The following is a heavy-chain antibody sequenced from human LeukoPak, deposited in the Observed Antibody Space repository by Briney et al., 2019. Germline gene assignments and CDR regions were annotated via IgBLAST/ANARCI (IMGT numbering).Heavy chain of an antibody. J-gene: IGHJ4*02. CDR1: GFTFSSFS. Sequence: GGSLRLSCAASGFTFSSFSMNWVRQAPGKGLEWVSTISGSGGSTYYADSVKGRFTISRGNSKNTLYLQMNSLRAEDTAVYYCAKDLRVFWNDPSDYWGQGTLVTVSS. V-gene: IGHV3-23*01. CDR3: AKDLRVFWNDPSDY. CDR2: ISGSGGST. D-gene: IGHD1-1*01.